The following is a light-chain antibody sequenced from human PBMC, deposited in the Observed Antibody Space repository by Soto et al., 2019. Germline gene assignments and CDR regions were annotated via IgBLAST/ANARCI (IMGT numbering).Light chain of an antibody. CDR2: KVS. CDR3: MQGTHWPPLYT. V-gene: IGKV2-30*01. CDR1: QSLVYSDGNTY. J-gene: IGKJ2*01. Sequence: DVVMTQSPLSLPVTLGQPASISCRSSQSLVYSDGNTYLNWFQQRPGQSPRRLIYKVSNRDSGVPDRFSGSGSGTDFTLKISRVEAEDVGEYYCMQGTHWPPLYTFGQGTKLEIK.